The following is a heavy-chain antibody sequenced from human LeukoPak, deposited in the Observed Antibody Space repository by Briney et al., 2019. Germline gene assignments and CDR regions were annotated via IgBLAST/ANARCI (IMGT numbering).Heavy chain of an antibody. Sequence: SQTLSLTCAISGDSFSSNSVTWNWIRQSPSRGLEWQGRTYYRSMWYNDYAVSVRGRITVNPDTSKNQFSLHLNSVTPEDTAVYYCARRLTQYDCFDPWGQGILVTVSS. V-gene: IGHV6-1*01. D-gene: IGHD2-2*01. CDR1: GDSFSSNSVT. J-gene: IGHJ5*02. CDR3: ARRLTQYDCFDP. CDR2: TYYRSMWYN.